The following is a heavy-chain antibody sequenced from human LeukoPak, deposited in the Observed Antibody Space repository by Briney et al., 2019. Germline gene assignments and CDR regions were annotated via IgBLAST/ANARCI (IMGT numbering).Heavy chain of an antibody. D-gene: IGHD3-3*01. Sequence: GGSLRLSCAASGFTFSSYSMNWVRQAPGKGLEWVSYISSSSTIYYADSVKGRFTISRDNAKNSLYLQMNSLRAEDTAVYYCARELGQRSYDFWSGYYYYYYMDVWGKGTTVTVSS. J-gene: IGHJ6*03. V-gene: IGHV3-48*01. CDR1: GFTFSSYS. CDR2: ISSSSTI. CDR3: ARELGQRSYDFWSGYYYYYYMDV.